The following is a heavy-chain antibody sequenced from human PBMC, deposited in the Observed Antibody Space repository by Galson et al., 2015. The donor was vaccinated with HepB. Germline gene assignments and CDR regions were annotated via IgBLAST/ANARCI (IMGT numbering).Heavy chain of an antibody. CDR2: INPLDSYT. V-gene: IGHV5-10-1*01. J-gene: IGHJ3*02. D-gene: IGHD5-18*01. CDR1: EKSFTSSW. Sequence: QSGAEVKKPGESLRISCQGSEKSFTSSWISWVRQVPGKGLEWMGRINPLDSYTNYSPSFQGLVTMSADKSITTAYLRWRSLKASDTAIYYCARRIQRGHEDAFDIWGQGTMVTVSS. CDR3: ARRIQRGHEDAFDI.